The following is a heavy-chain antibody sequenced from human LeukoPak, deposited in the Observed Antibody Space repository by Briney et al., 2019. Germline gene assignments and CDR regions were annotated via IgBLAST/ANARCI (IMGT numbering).Heavy chain of an antibody. CDR1: GYTFNDFS. V-gene: IGHV3-21*01. J-gene: IGHJ4*02. CDR3: VRLRRNNDRSGYYYYYDY. D-gene: IGHD3-22*01. CDR2: ISVRSNYR. Sequence: PGGSLTLSCAASGYTFNDFSVNWVRQAPGKGLEWVSSISVRSNYRYYADSVRGRFTISRDDARDSLFLQMNSLRAEDTAVYFCVRLRRNNDRSGYYYYYDYWGQGTLVTVSS.